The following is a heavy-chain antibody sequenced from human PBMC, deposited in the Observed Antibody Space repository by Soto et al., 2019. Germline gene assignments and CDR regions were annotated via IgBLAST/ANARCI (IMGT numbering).Heavy chain of an antibody. CDR3: GRTKDYFYGVDV. V-gene: IGHV4-4*02. CDR1: GVSISSSQW. CDR2: IYHNERT. Sequence: QVQLQESGPGLVKPSGTLSLTCAVSGVSISSSQWWSWVRQPPGKGLEWIGEIYHNERTNYNPSPXSXXTMSLDKSKNQVSLKLSSVTAADTATYYCGRTKDYFYGVDVWGQGTTVTVS. J-gene: IGHJ6*02.